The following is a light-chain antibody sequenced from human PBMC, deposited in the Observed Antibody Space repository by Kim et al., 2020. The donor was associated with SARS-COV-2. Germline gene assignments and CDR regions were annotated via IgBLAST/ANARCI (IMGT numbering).Light chain of an antibody. V-gene: IGLV1-40*01. Sequence: QGVTLACTGSTSNSGAGYGVHWYQQLPGTSPKLLIYGNSNRPSGVPDRFSGSKSGTSASLAITGLQAEDDADYYCQSYDSSLSGVVFGGGTQLTVL. CDR3: QSYDSSLSGVV. CDR1: TSNSGAGYG. CDR2: GNS. J-gene: IGLJ2*01.